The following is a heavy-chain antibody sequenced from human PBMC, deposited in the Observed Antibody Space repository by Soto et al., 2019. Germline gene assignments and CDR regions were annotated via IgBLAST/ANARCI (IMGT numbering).Heavy chain of an antibody. CDR2: IIPMFGTA. V-gene: IGHV1-69*13. CDR1: QRTFTSYG. CDR3: ARTPYRVIVAVGESNHYYCLDS. Sequence: ASVKVSCKACQRTFTSYGLSWVRQASGQGLEWLGTIIPMFGTANYAQRYQGRVTITADEFTSTAYKELSSLTSAAPAVYFCARTPYRVIVAVGESNHYYCLDSRGQETTV. J-gene: IGHJ6*02. D-gene: IGHD2-21*01.